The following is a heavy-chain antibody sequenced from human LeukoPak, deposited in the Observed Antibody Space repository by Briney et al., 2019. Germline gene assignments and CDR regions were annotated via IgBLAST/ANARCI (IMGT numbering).Heavy chain of an antibody. V-gene: IGHV4-31*03. CDR3: ARDAEYYYGSGSYSSGIDV. CDR1: GGSISSGGYY. D-gene: IGHD3-10*01. CDR2: MYYSGST. Sequence: PSETLSLTCTVSGGSISSGGYYWSWIRQHPGKGLEWIGYMYYSGSTYYNPSLKSRVTISVDTSKNQFSLKLSSVTAADTAVYYCARDAEYYYGSGSYSSGIDVWGQGTTVTVSP. J-gene: IGHJ6*01.